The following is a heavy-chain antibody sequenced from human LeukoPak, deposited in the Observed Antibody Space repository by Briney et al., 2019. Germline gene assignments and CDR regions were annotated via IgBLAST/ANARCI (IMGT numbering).Heavy chain of an antibody. D-gene: IGHD5-12*01. V-gene: IGHV3-15*01. Sequence: PGGSLRLSCAASGFTFSNAWMSWVRQAPGKGLEWVGRIKSKTDGGTTDYAAPVKGRFTISRDDSKNTLYLQMNSLRAEDTAVYYCAKDRGYERTVDYWGQGTLVTVSS. CDR1: GFTFSNAW. CDR2: IKSKTDGGTT. CDR3: AKDRGYERTVDY. J-gene: IGHJ4*02.